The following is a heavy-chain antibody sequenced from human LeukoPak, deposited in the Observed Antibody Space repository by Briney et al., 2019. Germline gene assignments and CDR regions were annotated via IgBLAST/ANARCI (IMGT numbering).Heavy chain of an antibody. Sequence: GGSLRLSCAASGFTFSNYWMTWVRQAPGKGLEWVANIKKDGSEKNYVDSVKGRFTISRDNAENSLYLQMNSLRAEETAVYYCAREVYSSSFRFDPWGQGTLVTVSS. V-gene: IGHV3-7*01. CDR3: AREVYSSSFRFDP. CDR1: GFTFSNYW. D-gene: IGHD6-13*01. CDR2: IKKDGSEK. J-gene: IGHJ5*02.